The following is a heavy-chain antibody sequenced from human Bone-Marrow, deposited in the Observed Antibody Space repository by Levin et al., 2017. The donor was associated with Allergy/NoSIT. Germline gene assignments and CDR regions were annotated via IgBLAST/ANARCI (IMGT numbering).Heavy chain of an antibody. Sequence: GESLKISCAASGFTVGNHFMTWVRQAPGKGLEWVSLIYSNGDRFYADSVRGRFVISRDSSKNTVFLQMNSQRAEDTAVYYCAWTGAPDYWGQGTLVTVSS. J-gene: IGHJ4*02. V-gene: IGHV3-66*01. CDR3: AWTGAPDY. D-gene: IGHD3/OR15-3a*01. CDR2: IYSNGDR. CDR1: GFTVGNHF.